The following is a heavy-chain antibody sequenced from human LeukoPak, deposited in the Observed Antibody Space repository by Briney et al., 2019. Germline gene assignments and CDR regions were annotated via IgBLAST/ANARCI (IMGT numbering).Heavy chain of an antibody. CDR1: GFTFSSYW. V-gene: IGHV3-74*01. CDR2: INSDGSST. CDR3: AGVRWYYGSGSPHYYFDY. J-gene: IGHJ4*02. D-gene: IGHD3-10*01. Sequence: GGSLRLSCAASGFTFSSYWMHWVRQAPGKGLVWVSRINSDGSSTSYADSVKGRFTISRDNAKNTLYLQMNSLRAEDTAVYYCAGVRWYYGSGSPHYYFDYWGQGTLVTVSS.